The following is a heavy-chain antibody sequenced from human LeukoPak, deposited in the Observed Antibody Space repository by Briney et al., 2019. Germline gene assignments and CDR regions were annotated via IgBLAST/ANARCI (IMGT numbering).Heavy chain of an antibody. V-gene: IGHV3-53*01. CDR1: GFTVSSNY. Sequence: PGGSLRLSCAASGFTVSSNYMSWVRQAPGKGLEWVSIIYSGGSTYYADSVKGRFTISRHNSKNTLYLQMNSLRAEDTALYFCARRFTYYFDYWGQGTLVTVSS. CDR3: ARRFTYYFDY. J-gene: IGHJ4*02. CDR2: IYSGGST. D-gene: IGHD3-16*01.